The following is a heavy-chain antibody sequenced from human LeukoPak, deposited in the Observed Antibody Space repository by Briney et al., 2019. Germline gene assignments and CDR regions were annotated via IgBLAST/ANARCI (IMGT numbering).Heavy chain of an antibody. V-gene: IGHV1-69*05. CDR1: GGTFSSYA. J-gene: IGHJ4*02. CDR3: ARALLGTGSFDY. CDR2: IIPIFGTA. Sequence: SVKASCKASGGTFSSYAISWVRQAPGQGLEWMGGIIPIFGTANYAQKFQGRVTITTDESTSTAYMELSSLRSEDTAVYYCARALLGTGSFDYWGQGTLVTVTS. D-gene: IGHD1-1*01.